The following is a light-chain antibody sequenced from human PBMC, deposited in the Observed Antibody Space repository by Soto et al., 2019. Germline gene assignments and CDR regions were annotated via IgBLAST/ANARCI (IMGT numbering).Light chain of an antibody. J-gene: IGKJ4*01. CDR2: AAS. Sequence: DIQLTQSPSFLSASVGDRVTITCRASQGISSYLAWYQQKPGKAPKLLIYAASTLQSGVPSRFSGSGSETEFTLTISSLQPEDFATYYCQQLNNYPPTFGGGTKVEIK. CDR3: QQLNNYPPT. V-gene: IGKV1-9*01. CDR1: QGISSY.